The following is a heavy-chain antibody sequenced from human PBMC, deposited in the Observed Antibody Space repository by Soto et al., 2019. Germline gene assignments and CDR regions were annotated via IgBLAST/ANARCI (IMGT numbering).Heavy chain of an antibody. Sequence: VQAVQFGAGVKKPAASVKVFCKASGGTFSRYTFNWVAQAPGQGLEWMGRIIPFLDVAKYAQKFQGRVTITADKSTSTAYMELRSLRSEDTAMYYCARDSSLAGRPFDYWGQGTLVTVSS. J-gene: IGHJ4*02. V-gene: IGHV1-69*08. D-gene: IGHD6-19*01. CDR2: IIPFLDVA. CDR3: ARDSSLAGRPFDY. CDR1: GGTFSRYT.